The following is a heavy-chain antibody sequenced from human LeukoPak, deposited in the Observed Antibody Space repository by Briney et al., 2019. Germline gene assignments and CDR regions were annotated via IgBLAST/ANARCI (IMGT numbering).Heavy chain of an antibody. V-gene: IGHV3-48*02. J-gene: IGHJ4*02. CDR1: GFTFNSYS. Sequence: GGSLRLSCVGSGFTFNSYSMNWVRQAPGKGLEWLSYISSSSSTIYYADSVKGRFTISRDYAKNSLYPQMNSLRDEDTAVYYCARTDLWFGKSDKGSFDYWGQGTLVTVSS. D-gene: IGHD3-10*01. CDR3: ARTDLWFGKSDKGSFDY. CDR2: ISSSSSTI.